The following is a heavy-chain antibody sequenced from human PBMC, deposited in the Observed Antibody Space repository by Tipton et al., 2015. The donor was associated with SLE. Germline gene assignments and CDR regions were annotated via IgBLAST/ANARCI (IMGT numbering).Heavy chain of an antibody. J-gene: IGHJ6*02. Sequence: TLSLTCAVYGGSISSRNWWSWIRQPPGKGLEWIAYIYYSGTTNYNPSLKSRVSISVDTSKNHFSLNLYSVTAADTAVYYCVRGSRGVGFDVWGHGTTVIVSS. D-gene: IGHD3-10*01. CDR2: IYYSGTT. CDR3: VRGSRGVGFDV. V-gene: IGHV4-4*02. CDR1: GGSISSRNW.